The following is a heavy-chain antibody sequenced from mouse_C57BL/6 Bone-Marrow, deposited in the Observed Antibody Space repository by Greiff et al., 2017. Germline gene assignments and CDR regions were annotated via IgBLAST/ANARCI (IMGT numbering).Heavy chain of an antibody. CDR2: IYPRSGNT. V-gene: IGHV1-81*01. J-gene: IGHJ2*01. Sequence: VQLQQSGAELARPGASVKLSCKASGYTFTSYGISWVKQRTGQGLEWIGEIYPRSGNTYYNEKFKGKATLTADKSSSTAYMELRRLTSEDSAVYFCARLDDGYYYFDYWGQGTTLTVSS. D-gene: IGHD2-3*01. CDR1: GYTFTSYG. CDR3: ARLDDGYYYFDY.